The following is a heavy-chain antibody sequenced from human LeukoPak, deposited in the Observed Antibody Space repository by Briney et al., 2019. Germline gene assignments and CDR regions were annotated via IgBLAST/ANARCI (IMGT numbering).Heavy chain of an antibody. CDR1: GGSISSYY. D-gene: IGHD3-22*01. Sequence: SEALSLTCTVSGGSISSYYWSWIRQPPGKGLEWIGYIYYSGSTNYNPSLKSRVTISVDTSKNQFSLRLSSVTAADTAVYYCASSGYYYRDAFDIWGQGTMVTVSS. CDR2: IYYSGST. V-gene: IGHV4-59*01. CDR3: ASSGYYYRDAFDI. J-gene: IGHJ3*02.